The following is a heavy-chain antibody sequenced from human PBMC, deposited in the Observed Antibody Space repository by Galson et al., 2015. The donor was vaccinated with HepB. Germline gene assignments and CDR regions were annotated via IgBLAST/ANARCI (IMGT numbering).Heavy chain of an antibody. CDR3: ARATYDSSGYYYVARAFDI. V-gene: IGHV3-11*05. CDR2: ISSSSSYT. CDR1: GFTFSDYY. D-gene: IGHD3-22*01. Sequence: SLRLSCAASGFTFSDYYMSWIRQAPGKGLEWVSYISSSSSYTNYADSVKGRFTISRDNAKNSLYLQMNSLRAEDTAVYYCARATYDSSGYYYVARAFDIWGQGTMVTVSS. J-gene: IGHJ3*02.